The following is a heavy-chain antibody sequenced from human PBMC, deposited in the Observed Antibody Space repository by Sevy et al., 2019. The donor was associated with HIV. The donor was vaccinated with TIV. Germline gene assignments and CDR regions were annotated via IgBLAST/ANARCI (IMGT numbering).Heavy chain of an antibody. V-gene: IGHV3-7*03. D-gene: IGHD6-6*01. Sequence: GWSLRLSCAASGFTFSSYWMSWVRQAPGKGLEWVANIKQDGSEKYYVDSVKGRFTISRDNAKNSLYLQMNSLRAEDTAVYYCARGLSIAFALSDYWGQGTLVTVSS. CDR1: GFTFSSYW. CDR2: IKQDGSEK. CDR3: ARGLSIAFALSDY. J-gene: IGHJ4*02.